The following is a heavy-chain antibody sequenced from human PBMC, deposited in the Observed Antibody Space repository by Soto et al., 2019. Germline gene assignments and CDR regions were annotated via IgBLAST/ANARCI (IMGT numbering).Heavy chain of an antibody. CDR3: ARAEVVPAARGYYYYMDV. V-gene: IGHV1-8*01. J-gene: IGHJ6*03. CDR2: MNPNSGNT. CDR1: GYTFTSYD. D-gene: IGHD2-2*01. Sequence: ASVKVSCKASGYTFTSYDINWVRQATGQGLEWMGWMNPNSGNTGYAQKFQGRVTMTRNTSISTAYMELSSLRSEDTAVYYCARAEVVPAARGYYYYMDVWGKGTTVTVSS.